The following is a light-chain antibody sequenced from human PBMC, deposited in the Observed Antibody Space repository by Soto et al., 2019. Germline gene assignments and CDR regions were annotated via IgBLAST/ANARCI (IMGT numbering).Light chain of an antibody. V-gene: IGKV1-5*01. CDR2: DTS. Sequence: DIQMTQSPSSLSASVGDRVTITCRASQSISSLLAWYQQKPGKAPRLLIYDTSNLESGVPSRFSGSGSGTEVTLTISSLQPDDFATYYCQEYNTFSYTFGQGTRLQI. J-gene: IGKJ2*01. CDR3: QEYNTFSYT. CDR1: QSISSL.